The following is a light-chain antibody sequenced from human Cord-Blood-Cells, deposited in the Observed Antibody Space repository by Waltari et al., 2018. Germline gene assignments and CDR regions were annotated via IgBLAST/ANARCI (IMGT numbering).Light chain of an antibody. CDR3: SSYAGSNNFV. Sequence: LTQPPSASGSPGQSVTISCTGTSSDVGGYNYVSWYQQHPGKAPKLMIYEVSKRPSGVHDRFSGSKSGNTASLTVSGLQAEDEADYYCSSYAGSNNFVFGGGTKLTVL. CDR2: EVS. V-gene: IGLV2-8*01. CDR1: SSDVGGYNY. J-gene: IGLJ3*02.